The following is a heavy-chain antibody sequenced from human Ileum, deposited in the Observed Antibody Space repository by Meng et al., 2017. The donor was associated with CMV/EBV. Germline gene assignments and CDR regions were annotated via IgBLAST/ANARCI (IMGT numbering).Heavy chain of an antibody. V-gene: IGHV3-30*02. Sequence: GESLKISCAASGFTFSSYGMHWVRQAPGKGLEWVAFIRYDGSNKYYADSVKGRFTISRDNSKNTLYLQMNSLRAEDTAVYYCAKVPSGSYYRWFDPWGQGTLVTVSS. CDR2: IRYDGSNK. CDR3: AKVPSGSYYRWFDP. CDR1: GFTFSSYG. D-gene: IGHD1-26*01. J-gene: IGHJ5*02.